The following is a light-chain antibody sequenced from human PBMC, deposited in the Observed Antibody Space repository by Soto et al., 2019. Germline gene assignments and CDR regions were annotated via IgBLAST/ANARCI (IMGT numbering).Light chain of an antibody. CDR2: TND. V-gene: IGLV1-47*02. J-gene: IGLJ3*02. CDR1: TSNIGSNN. Sequence: LAQPPSVSGTPGQRLTISCSGGTSNIGSNNVYWYQQLPGAAPKLLIYTNDQRPSGVPERFSGSRSGTSASLAISDLRSEDEGDYFCSAWDDSLRGLMFGGGTKLTVL. CDR3: SAWDDSLRGLM.